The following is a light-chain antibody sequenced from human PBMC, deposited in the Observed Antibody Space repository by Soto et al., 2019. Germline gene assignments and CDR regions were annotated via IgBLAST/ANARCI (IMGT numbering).Light chain of an antibody. J-gene: IGKJ4*01. CDR1: QSVSSSY. V-gene: IGKV3-20*01. Sequence: EIVLTQSPATLSLSPGERATLSCRASQSVSSSYLAWYQQKPGQAPRLLIYGASNRATGIPDRFSGSGSATDFTLTISRLEPEDFAVYYCQQYGTSPPLTFGGGTKVDIK. CDR3: QQYGTSPPLT. CDR2: GAS.